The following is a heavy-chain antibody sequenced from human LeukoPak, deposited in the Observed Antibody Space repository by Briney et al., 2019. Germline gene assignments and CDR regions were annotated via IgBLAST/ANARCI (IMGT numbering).Heavy chain of an antibody. J-gene: IGHJ6*02. CDR2: ISSSSSTI. V-gene: IGHV3-48*02. D-gene: IGHD5-18*01. Sequence: GGSLRLSCAASGFTFSSYSMNWVRQAPGKGLEWVSYISSSSSTIYYADSVKGRFTISRDNAKNSLYLQMNSLRDEDTAVYYCARGGQLWLRTDYYYGMDVWGQGTTVTVSS. CDR3: ARGGQLWLRTDYYYGMDV. CDR1: GFTFSSYS.